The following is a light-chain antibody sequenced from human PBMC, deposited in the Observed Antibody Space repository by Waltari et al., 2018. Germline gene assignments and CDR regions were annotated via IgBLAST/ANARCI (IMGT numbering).Light chain of an antibody. J-gene: IGLJ2*01. Sequence: QSALTQPASVSGSPGQSITVSCTGTSSDIGIYNYVSWYQQHPGKAPKLLIYDVINRPSGVSNRFSGSKSGNTASLSISGLQAEDEADYYCSSYTSRRTLVFGGGTKLTVL. CDR2: DVI. CDR3: SSYTSRRTLV. V-gene: IGLV2-14*03. CDR1: SSDIGIYNY.